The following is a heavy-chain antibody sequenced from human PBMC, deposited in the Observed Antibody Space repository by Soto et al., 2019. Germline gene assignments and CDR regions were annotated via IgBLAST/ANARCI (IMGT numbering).Heavy chain of an antibody. D-gene: IGHD1-1*01. J-gene: IGHJ6*02. V-gene: IGHV4-34*01. CDR1: GGSLSDYY. CDR3: ARGRDEYKLGNV. Sequence: QVQLQQWGAGLLKPSETLSLTCAVYGGSLSDYYWTWIRQSPGKGLEWIGEIHPSGSTNYNPSLKSRATISVDTSKNQFSLKLSSVTAADTAVYYCARGRDEYKLGNVWGHGTTVTVSS. CDR2: IHPSGST.